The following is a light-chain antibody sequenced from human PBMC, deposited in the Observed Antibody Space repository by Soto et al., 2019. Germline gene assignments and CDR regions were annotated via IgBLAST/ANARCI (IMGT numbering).Light chain of an antibody. CDR3: QQYGSSLFT. V-gene: IGKV3-20*01. Sequence: EIVLTQSPGTLSLSPGERATLSCRASQSVSSNLAWYQQKPGQAPRLLIYGASSRATGIPDRFSGSGSGTDFTLTISRLEPEDFAVYYCQQYGSSLFTFGPGTKVDI. CDR2: GAS. J-gene: IGKJ3*01. CDR1: QSVSSN.